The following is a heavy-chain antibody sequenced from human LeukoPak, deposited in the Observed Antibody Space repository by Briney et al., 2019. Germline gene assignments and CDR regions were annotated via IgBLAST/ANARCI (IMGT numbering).Heavy chain of an antibody. D-gene: IGHD6-13*01. V-gene: IGHV1-46*01. CDR2: VNPSGGST. J-gene: IGHJ5*02. CDR3: ARSSYSSSWYGGWFDP. CDR1: GYTFTSYY. Sequence: ASVKVSCKASGYTFTSYYMHWVRQAPGQGLEWMGIVNPSGGSTSYAQKFQGRVTMTRDMSTSTVYTELSSLRSEDTAVYYCARSSYSSSWYGGWFDPWGQGTLVTVSS.